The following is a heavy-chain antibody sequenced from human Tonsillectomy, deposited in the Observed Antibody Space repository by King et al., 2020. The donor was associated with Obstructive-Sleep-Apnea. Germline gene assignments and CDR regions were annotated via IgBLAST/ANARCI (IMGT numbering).Heavy chain of an antibody. Sequence: QLQESGPGLVKPSQTLSRTCTVSGGSISSGDYYWSWIRQPPGKGLEWIVYIYYSGSTFYNPSLKSRVTISLDTSKNQFSLKLSSVTAADTAVYYCARGIIWFGELRWFDPWGQGTLVTVSS. V-gene: IGHV4-30-4*01. CDR1: GGSISSGDYY. CDR2: IYYSGST. D-gene: IGHD3-10*01. J-gene: IGHJ5*02. CDR3: ARGIIWFGELRWFDP.